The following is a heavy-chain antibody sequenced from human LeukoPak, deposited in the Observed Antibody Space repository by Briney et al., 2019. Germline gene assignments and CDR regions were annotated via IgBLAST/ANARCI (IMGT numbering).Heavy chain of an antibody. D-gene: IGHD5-12*01. CDR1: GGTFSSYA. CDR3: ARSYSDYDFAFDI. J-gene: IGHJ3*02. Sequence: SVKVSCKASGGTFSSYAISWVRQAPGQGLEWMGGIIPIFGTANYAQKFQGRVTITADESTSTAYMDLSSLRFEDTAVYYCARSYSDYDFAFDIWGQGTMVSVSS. CDR2: IIPIFGTA. V-gene: IGHV1-69*13.